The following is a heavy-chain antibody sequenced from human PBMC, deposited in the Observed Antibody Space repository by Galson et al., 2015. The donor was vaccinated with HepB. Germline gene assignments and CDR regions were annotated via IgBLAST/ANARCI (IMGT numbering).Heavy chain of an antibody. D-gene: IGHD1-20*01. CDR3: ARALNNWNPYYFDY. Sequence: SETLSLTCTVSGGSISSYYWSWIRQPPGKGLEWIGYIYYSGSTNYNPSLKSRVTISVDTSKNQFSLKLSSVTAADTAVYYCARALNNWNPYYFDYWGQGTLVTVSS. V-gene: IGHV4-59*01. CDR2: IYYSGST. CDR1: GGSISSYY. J-gene: IGHJ4*02.